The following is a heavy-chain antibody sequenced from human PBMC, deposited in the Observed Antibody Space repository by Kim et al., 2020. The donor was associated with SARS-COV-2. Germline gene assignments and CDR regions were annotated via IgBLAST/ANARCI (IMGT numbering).Heavy chain of an antibody. CDR1: GGSFSGYY. CDR3: ARSRSHSPSSSWVRFDP. J-gene: IGHJ5*02. CDR2: IYHSRTT. Sequence: SETLSLTCAVYGGSFSGYYWSWIRQPPGKGLEWIGDIYHSRTTKYNPSLKSRVTISVDTSKNQFSLKLSSVTAADTAVYFCARSRSHSPSSSWVRFDPWGRGTRVTVSS. D-gene: IGHD6-13*01. V-gene: IGHV4-34*01.